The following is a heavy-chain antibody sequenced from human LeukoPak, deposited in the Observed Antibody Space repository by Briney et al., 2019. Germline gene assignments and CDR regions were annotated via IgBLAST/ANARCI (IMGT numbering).Heavy chain of an antibody. CDR1: GFTFSSYS. D-gene: IGHD2-21*01. CDR2: ISSSSSTI. CDR3: ARQRRHITHPAFDY. V-gene: IGHV3-48*01. Sequence: GGSLRLSCAASGFTFSSYSMNWVRQAPGKGLEWVSYISSSSSTIYYADSVKGRFTISRDNAKNSLYLQMNSLRAEDTAVYYCARQRRHITHPAFDYWGQGTLVTVSS. J-gene: IGHJ4*02.